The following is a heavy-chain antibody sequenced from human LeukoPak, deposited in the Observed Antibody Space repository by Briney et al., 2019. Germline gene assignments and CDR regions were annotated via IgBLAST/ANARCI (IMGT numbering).Heavy chain of an antibody. V-gene: IGHV4-39*01. CDR3: ARHGALTRGVVKRLRHYFDY. CDR2: INHSGST. CDR1: GGSISSSSYY. D-gene: IGHD2-15*01. J-gene: IGHJ4*02. Sequence: SETLSLTCTVSGGSISSSSYYWSWIRQPPGKGLEWIGEINHSGSTNYNPSLKSRVTISVDTSKNQFSLKLSSVTAADTAVYYCARHGALTRGVVKRLRHYFDYWGQGTLVTVSS.